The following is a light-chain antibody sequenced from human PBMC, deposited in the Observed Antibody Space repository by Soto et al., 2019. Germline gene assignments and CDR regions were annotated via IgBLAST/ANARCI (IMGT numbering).Light chain of an antibody. J-gene: IGLJ3*02. Sequence: QSALTQPASVSGSPGQSITISCTGTSSDVGGYNYVSWYQQHPGKAPKLMIYEVSNRPSGVSNRFSGSKSGNTASLTISGLQAEDEADYYCSSSTSSSFWVFGGGTKLTVL. CDR2: EVS. V-gene: IGLV2-14*01. CDR3: SSSTSSSFWV. CDR1: SSDVGGYNY.